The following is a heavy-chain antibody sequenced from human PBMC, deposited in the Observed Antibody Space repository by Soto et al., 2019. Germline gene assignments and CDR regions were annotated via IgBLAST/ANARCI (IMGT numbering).Heavy chain of an antibody. CDR1: GFTFSDYY. CDR2: ISSSGSTI. V-gene: IGHV3-11*01. CDR3: ARGVPSRNYITYYYYGMDV. Sequence: PGGSLRLSCAASGFTFSDYYMSWIRQAPGKGLEWVSYISSSGSTIYYADSVKGRFTISRDNAKNSLYLQMNSLRAEDTAVYYCARGVPSRNYITYYYYGMDVWGQGTTVTVSS. D-gene: IGHD1-7*01. J-gene: IGHJ6*02.